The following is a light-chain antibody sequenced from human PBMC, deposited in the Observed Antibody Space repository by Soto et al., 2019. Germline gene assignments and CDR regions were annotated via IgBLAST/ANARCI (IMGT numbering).Light chain of an antibody. Sequence: IEMPQSPATLSVPPGDTATLSCRASQSVSSNVAWYQRRPGQAPRLLIYGASTRATGIPARFSGSGSGTHFTLTISSLQSEDFALYYCQQYNYWPPWTFGQGTKVEIK. CDR1: QSVSSN. CDR2: GAS. V-gene: IGKV3-15*01. CDR3: QQYNYWPPWT. J-gene: IGKJ1*01.